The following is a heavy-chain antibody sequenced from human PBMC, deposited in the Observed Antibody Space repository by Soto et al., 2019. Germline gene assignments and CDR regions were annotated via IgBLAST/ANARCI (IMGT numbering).Heavy chain of an antibody. D-gene: IGHD6-6*01. J-gene: IGHJ6*02. CDR2: INAGNGNT. CDR3: ARLIAARGNYYYYGMDV. CDR1: GYTFTSYA. V-gene: IGHV1-3*01. Sequence: ASVKVSCKASGYTFTSYAMHWVRQAPGQRLEWMGWINAGNGNTKYSQKFQGRVTITRDTSASTAYMELSSLRSEDTAVYYCARLIAARGNYYYYGMDVWGQGTTVTAP.